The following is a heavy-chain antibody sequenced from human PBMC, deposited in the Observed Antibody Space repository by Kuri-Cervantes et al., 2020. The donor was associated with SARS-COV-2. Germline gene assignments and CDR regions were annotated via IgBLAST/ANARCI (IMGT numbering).Heavy chain of an antibody. V-gene: IGHV3-30*02. CDR1: RFTFSAFG. J-gene: IGHJ3*02. D-gene: IGHD2-15*01. CDR3: SRLDCSGGYCQKGFDI. CDR2: IRFDGKII. Sequence: GESLKISCAASRFTFSAFGMHWVRQAPGKGLEWVAFIRFDGKIIKYADSLKGRFTISRDNSKNTLFLQMNSLRAEDTAVYYCSRLDCSGGYCQKGFDIWGPGTMVTVSS.